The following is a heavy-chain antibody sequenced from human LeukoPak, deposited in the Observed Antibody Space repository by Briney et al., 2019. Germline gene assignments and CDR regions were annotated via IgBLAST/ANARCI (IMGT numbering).Heavy chain of an antibody. CDR2: IYYSGST. V-gene: IGHV4-59*08. J-gene: IGHJ6*02. Sequence: SETLSLTCTVSGCSISSYYWSWIRQPPGKGLEWIGYIYYSGSTNYNPSLKSRLTISVDTSKNQFSLKLSSVIAADTAVYYCARHRGGSGWYTYYYYYGMDVWGQGTTVTVSS. CDR1: GCSISSYY. D-gene: IGHD6-19*01. CDR3: ARHRGGSGWYTYYYYYGMDV.